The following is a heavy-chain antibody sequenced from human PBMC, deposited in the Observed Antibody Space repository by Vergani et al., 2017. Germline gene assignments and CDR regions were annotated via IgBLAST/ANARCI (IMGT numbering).Heavy chain of an antibody. CDR2: INHSGST. D-gene: IGHD2-21*01. Sequence: QVQLQRWGAGLLKPSETLSLTCAVYGGSFSGYYWSWIRQPPGKGLEWIGEINHSGSTNYNPSLKSRVTISVDTSKNQFSLKLSSVTAADTAVYYCASSKGIVVVGGRWFDPWGQGTLVTVSS. CDR3: ASSKGIVVVGGRWFDP. V-gene: IGHV4-34*01. CDR1: GGSFSGYY. J-gene: IGHJ5*02.